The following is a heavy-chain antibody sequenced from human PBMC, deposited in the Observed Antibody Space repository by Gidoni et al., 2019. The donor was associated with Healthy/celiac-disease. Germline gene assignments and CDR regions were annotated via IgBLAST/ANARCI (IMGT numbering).Heavy chain of an antibody. CDR3: ARASLDIVVVPAATNGVDY. CDR1: GFTFSDYY. V-gene: IGHV3-11*01. J-gene: IGHJ4*02. D-gene: IGHD2-2*03. Sequence: QVQLVESGGGLVKPGGSLRLSCAASGFTFSDYYMSWLRQAPGKGLEWFSYISSSGSTIYYADSVKGRFTISRDNAKNSLYLQMNSLRAEDTAVYYCARASLDIVVVPAATNGVDYWGQGTLVTVSS. CDR2: ISSSGSTI.